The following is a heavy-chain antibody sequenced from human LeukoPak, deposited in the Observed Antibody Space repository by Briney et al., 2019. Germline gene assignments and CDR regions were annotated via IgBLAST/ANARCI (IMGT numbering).Heavy chain of an antibody. V-gene: IGHV3-7*01. CDR2: IKQDGSEK. J-gene: IGHJ4*02. D-gene: IGHD5-24*01. CDR1: GFTFSSYW. Sequence: GGSLRLSCAASGFTFSSYWMSWVRQAPGKGLEWVANIKQDGSEKYYVDSVKVRFTISRDNAKNSLYLQMNSLRAEDTAVYYCARARWLQSLYYFDYWGQGTLVPVSS. CDR3: ARARWLQSLYYFDY.